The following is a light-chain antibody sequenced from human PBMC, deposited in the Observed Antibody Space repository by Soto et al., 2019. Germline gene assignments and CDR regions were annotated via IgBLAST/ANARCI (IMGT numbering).Light chain of an antibody. CDR2: DAS. J-gene: IGKJ4*02. CDR3: LLRCEWPLT. Sequence: EIVLTQSPATLSLSPGERATLSCRASQSLSSYLAWYQQRRGQARRLLIYDASRRATGIPARFSGSGSGTDFTLSISGLEPDDFGVYYCLLRCEWPLTCGGGTKV. CDR1: QSLSSY. V-gene: IGKV3-11*01.